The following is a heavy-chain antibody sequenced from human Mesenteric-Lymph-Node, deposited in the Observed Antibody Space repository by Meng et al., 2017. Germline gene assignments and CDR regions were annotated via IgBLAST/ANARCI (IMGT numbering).Heavy chain of an antibody. D-gene: IGHD5-24*01. CDR3: ARDVGLVGRAGYNRKSHYYGMDV. J-gene: IGHJ6*02. Sequence: GESLKISCAASGFTFSSYGMHWVRQAPGKGLEWVAVIWYDGSNKYYADSVKGRFTISRDNSKNTLYLQMNSLRAEDTAVYYCARDVGLVGRAGYNRKSHYYGMDVWGQGTTVTVSS. CDR1: GFTFSSYG. V-gene: IGHV3-33*01. CDR2: IWYDGSNK.